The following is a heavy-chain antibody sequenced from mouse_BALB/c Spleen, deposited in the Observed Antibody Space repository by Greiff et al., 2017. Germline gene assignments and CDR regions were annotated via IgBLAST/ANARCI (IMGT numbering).Heavy chain of an antibody. D-gene: IGHD2-1*01. CDR2: INPGSGGT. CDR1: GYAFTNYL. J-gene: IGHJ2*01. V-gene: IGHV1-54*03. CDR3: ARRYGNYPLDY. Sequence: VQLQQSGAELVRPGTSVKVSCKASGYAFTNYLIEWVKQRPGQGLEWIGVINPGSGGTNYNEKFKGKATLTADKSSSTAYMQLSSLTSDDSAVYFCARRYGNYPLDYWGQGTTLTVSS.